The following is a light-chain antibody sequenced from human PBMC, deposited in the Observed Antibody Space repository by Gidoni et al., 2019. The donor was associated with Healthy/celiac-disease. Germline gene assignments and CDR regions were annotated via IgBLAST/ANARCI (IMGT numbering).Light chain of an antibody. Sequence: EIVLPHSPATLSLSPGERATLSCRASQSVSSYLAWYQQKPGQAPRLLIYDASNRATGSPARFSGSGSGTDFTLTISSLEPEDFAVYYCQQRSNWPPITFGQGTRLEIK. V-gene: IGKV3-11*01. CDR2: DAS. CDR1: QSVSSY. CDR3: QQRSNWPPIT. J-gene: IGKJ5*01.